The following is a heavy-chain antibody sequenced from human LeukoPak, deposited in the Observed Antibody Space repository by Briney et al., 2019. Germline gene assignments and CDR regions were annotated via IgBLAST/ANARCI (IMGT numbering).Heavy chain of an antibody. CDR3: AREPNYDILTGSTPFDY. CDR1: GFTFSIYV. Sequence: GGSLRLSCAASGFTFSIYVMHWVRQAPGKGLEWVAIISYEGSNEYYADSVKGRFTISRDNSKNTLYLQKGSLRAEDMAVYYCAREPNYDILTGSTPFDYWGQGTLVTVSS. J-gene: IGHJ4*02. CDR2: ISYEGSNE. D-gene: IGHD3-9*01. V-gene: IGHV3-30*14.